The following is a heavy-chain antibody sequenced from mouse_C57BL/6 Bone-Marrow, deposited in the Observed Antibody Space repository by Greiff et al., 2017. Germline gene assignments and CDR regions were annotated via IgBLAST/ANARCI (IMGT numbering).Heavy chain of an antibody. J-gene: IGHJ4*01. V-gene: IGHV5-17*01. CDR1: GFTFSDYG. D-gene: IGHD4-1*01. CDR2: ISRGSSTI. CDR3: ARKVGVGRYYAMDY. Sequence: EVKLMESGGGLVKPGGSLKLSCAASGFTFSDYGMHWVRQAPEKGLEWVAYISRGSSTIYYADTVKGRFTISRDNAKNTRFLQMTSLRSEDTAMYYCARKVGVGRYYAMDYWGQGTSVTVSS.